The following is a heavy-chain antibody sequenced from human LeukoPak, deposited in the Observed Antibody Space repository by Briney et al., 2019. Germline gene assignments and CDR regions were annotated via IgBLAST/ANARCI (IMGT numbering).Heavy chain of an antibody. Sequence: GGSLRLSCSASGFTFRYFGIHWVRQAPGKGLEFVSGVSADGQTAHYIESVRGRLTISRDNSKSTLFLQMSSLKTEDTAMYYCVRRSGDWYDYWGQGTVVTVSS. CDR1: GFTFRYFG. CDR3: VRRSGDWYDY. D-gene: IGHD2-21*02. CDR2: VSADGQTA. V-gene: IGHV3-64D*06. J-gene: IGHJ4*02.